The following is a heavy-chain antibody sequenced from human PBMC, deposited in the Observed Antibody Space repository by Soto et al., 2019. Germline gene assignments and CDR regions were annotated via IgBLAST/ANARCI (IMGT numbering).Heavy chain of an antibody. J-gene: IGHJ6*02. V-gene: IGHV1-69*13. CDR3: ARRGIYYGDYASGYGMDV. D-gene: IGHD4-17*01. Sequence: SVKVSCKASGGTFSSYAISWVRQAPGQGREWMGGIIPIFGTANYAQKFQGRVTITADESTSTAYMELSSLRSEDTAVYYCARRGIYYGDYASGYGMDVWGQGTTVTVSS. CDR2: IIPIFGTA. CDR1: GGTFSSYA.